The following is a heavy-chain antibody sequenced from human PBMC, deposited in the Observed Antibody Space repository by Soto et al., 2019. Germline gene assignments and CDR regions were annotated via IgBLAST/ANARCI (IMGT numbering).Heavy chain of an antibody. CDR1: GDSSVSSSSCY. CDR3: ASEVSSTGGMDV. CDR2: IYYTGNT. D-gene: IGHD2-15*01. Sequence: SETLSLTCTVSGDSSVSSSSCYWGWIRQPPGKGLEWIGSIYYTGNTFYSPSFRSRLTISVDTSKSQFSLKLRSVTAADTATYYCASEVSSTGGMDVWGQGTTVTVSS. J-gene: IGHJ6*02. V-gene: IGHV4-39*01.